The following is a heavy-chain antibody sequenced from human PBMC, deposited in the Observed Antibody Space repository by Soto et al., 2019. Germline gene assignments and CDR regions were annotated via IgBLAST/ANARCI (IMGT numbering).Heavy chain of an antibody. J-gene: IGHJ2*01. V-gene: IGHV1-69*13. CDR1: GGTFSSYA. CDR2: IIPIFGTA. D-gene: IGHD3-22*01. CDR3: ARGYRGSGYFSPFGDHRDRLAFPTRRSSDL. Sequence: SVKVSCKASGGTFSSYAISWVRQAPGQGLEWMGGIIPIFGTANYAQKFQGRVTITADESTSTAYMELSSLRSEDTAVYYCARGYRGSGYFSPFGDHRDRLAFPTRRSSDL.